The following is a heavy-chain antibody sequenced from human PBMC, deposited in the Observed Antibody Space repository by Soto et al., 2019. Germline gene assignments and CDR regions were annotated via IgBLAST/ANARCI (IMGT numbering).Heavy chain of an antibody. D-gene: IGHD3-22*01. CDR2: ISYDGSNK. CDR3: AKDDYDSSGYYWAIGRYYFDY. J-gene: IGHJ4*02. Sequence: QVQLVESGGGVVQPGRSLRLSCAASGFTFSSYGMHWVRQAPGKGLEWVAVISYDGSNKYYADSVKGRFTISRDNSKNTLYLQMNSLRAEDTAVYYCAKDDYDSSGYYWAIGRYYFDYWGQGTLVTVSS. CDR1: GFTFSSYG. V-gene: IGHV3-30*18.